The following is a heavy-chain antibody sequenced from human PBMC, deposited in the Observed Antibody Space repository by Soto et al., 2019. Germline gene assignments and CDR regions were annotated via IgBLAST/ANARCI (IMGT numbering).Heavy chain of an antibody. J-gene: IGHJ6*01. CDR3: ARDLHDFWSGLFMSYYYYYGMDV. D-gene: IGHD3-3*01. Sequence: PGGSLRLSFTSSVFTFSDYAMSCVRHPPGKCLEWVSVISAGGSTYYADSVKGRFTVSRANSKNTLYLQMNSLRAEDTAVYYCARDLHDFWSGLFMSYYYYYGMDVWGQGTTVSVS. CDR1: VFTFSDYA. V-gene: IGHV3-23*01. CDR2: ISAGGST.